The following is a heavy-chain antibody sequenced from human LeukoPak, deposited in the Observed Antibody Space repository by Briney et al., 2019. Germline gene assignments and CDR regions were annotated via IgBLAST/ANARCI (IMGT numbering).Heavy chain of an antibody. CDR2: ISSSSSTI. Sequence: GGSLRLSCAASGFTFSSYSMNWVRQAPGKGLEWVSYISSSSSTIYYADSVKGRFTISRDNPKNSLYLQMNSLRAEDTAVYYCARDFVVRGVKGDAFDIWGQGTMVTVSS. D-gene: IGHD3-10*01. CDR1: GFTFSSYS. CDR3: ARDFVVRGVKGDAFDI. V-gene: IGHV3-48*04. J-gene: IGHJ3*02.